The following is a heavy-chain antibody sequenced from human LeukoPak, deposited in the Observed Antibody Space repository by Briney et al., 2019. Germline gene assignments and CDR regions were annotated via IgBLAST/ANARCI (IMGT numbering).Heavy chain of an antibody. J-gene: IGHJ4*02. CDR3: AREGYCSSTTCLPDY. CDR1: GFTFSSYS. V-gene: IGHV3-21*01. D-gene: IGHD2-2*01. CDR2: ISSSGSYI. Sequence: GGSLRLSCAASGFTFSSYSMNWVRQAPGKGLEWVSSISSSGSYIYYADSMKGRFTISRDNAKNSLYLQMNSLRAEDTAVYFCAREGYCSSTTCLPDYWGQGTLVTVSS.